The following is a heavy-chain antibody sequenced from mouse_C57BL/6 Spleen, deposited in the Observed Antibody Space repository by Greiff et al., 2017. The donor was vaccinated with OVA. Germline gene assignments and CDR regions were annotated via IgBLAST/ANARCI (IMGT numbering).Heavy chain of an antibody. Sequence: EVQRVESGGDLVKPGGSLKLSCAASGFTFSSYGMSWVRQTPDKRLEWVATISSGGSYTYYPDSVKGRFTISRDNAKNTLYLQMSSLKSEDTAMYYCARSNWDVGFAYWGQGTLVTVSA. D-gene: IGHD4-1*01. CDR3: ARSNWDVGFAY. V-gene: IGHV5-6*01. J-gene: IGHJ3*01. CDR2: ISSGGSYT. CDR1: GFTFSSYG.